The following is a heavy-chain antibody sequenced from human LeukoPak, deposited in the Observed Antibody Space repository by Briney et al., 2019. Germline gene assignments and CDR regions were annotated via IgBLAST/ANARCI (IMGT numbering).Heavy chain of an antibody. CDR2: IYYSGTS. J-gene: IGHJ4*02. Sequence: SETLSLTCTVSGGSIKGYYWSWVRQPPGKGLEWIGYIYYSGTSQYNPSLKSRVTISVDTSENQFSLDLSSVTAADTAVYYCARHRRAYGNDYWGQGTLVTVSS. CDR3: ARHRRAYGNDY. D-gene: IGHD5-12*01. V-gene: IGHV4-59*01. CDR1: GGSIKGYY.